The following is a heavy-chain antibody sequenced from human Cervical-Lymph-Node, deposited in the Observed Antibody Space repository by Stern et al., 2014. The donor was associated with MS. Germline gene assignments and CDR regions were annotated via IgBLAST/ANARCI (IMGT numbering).Heavy chain of an antibody. Sequence: QVQLVQSGAEVQKPGSSVKVSCRASGGTFSSSAISWVRQAPGQGLEWMGGIIPIIGTANDAQKYQGRVTITANESTSTAYMELSSLRSEDTAIYYCALGGFGHYFEYWGQGTLVTVSS. CDR3: ALGGFGHYFEY. J-gene: IGHJ4*02. CDR2: IIPIIGTA. CDR1: GGTFSSSA. V-gene: IGHV1-69*12. D-gene: IGHD3-10*01.